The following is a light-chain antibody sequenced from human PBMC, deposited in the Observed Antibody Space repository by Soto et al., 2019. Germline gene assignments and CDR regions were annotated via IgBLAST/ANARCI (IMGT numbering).Light chain of an antibody. CDR2: EVT. CDR1: SSDVGGYDY. J-gene: IGLJ2*01. CDR3: TSYAGSNGVI. V-gene: IGLV2-8*01. Sequence: QSVLTQPPSASGSPGQSVTISCTGTSSDVGGYDYVSWYQQRPGRAPKLLIYEVTKRPSGVPDRFSGSKSGNTASLTVSGLQTEDEADYYCTSYAGSNGVIFGGGTKLTVL.